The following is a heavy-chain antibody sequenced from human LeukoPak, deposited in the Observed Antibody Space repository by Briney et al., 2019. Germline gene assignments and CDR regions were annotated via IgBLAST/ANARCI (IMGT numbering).Heavy chain of an antibody. CDR1: GFTFSSYW. V-gene: IGHV3-74*01. CDR2: INSDVSST. J-gene: IGHJ6*02. CDR3: ARGPYCSSTSCYPYYYYYGMDV. Sequence: GGSLRLSCAASGFTFSSYWMHWVRQAPGEGLVWVSRINSDVSSTSYADSVKGRFTISRDNAKNTLYLQMNSLRAEDTAVYYCARGPYCSSTSCYPYYYYYGMDVWGQGTTVTVSS. D-gene: IGHD2-2*01.